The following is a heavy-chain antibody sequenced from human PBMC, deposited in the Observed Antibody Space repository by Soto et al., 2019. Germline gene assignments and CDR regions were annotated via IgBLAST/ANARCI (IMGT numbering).Heavy chain of an antibody. Sequence: PSETLSLTCTVSGGSVNSGSYYWSWIRQPPGKGLEWIGYIYYSGSTNYNPSLKSRVTISVDTSKNQFSLKLSSVTAADTAVYYCARDRGSSWRTGYYYGMDVWGQGTTVTVSS. CDR1: GGSVNSGSYY. D-gene: IGHD6-13*01. J-gene: IGHJ6*02. CDR3: ARDRGSSWRTGYYYGMDV. CDR2: IYYSGST. V-gene: IGHV4-61*01.